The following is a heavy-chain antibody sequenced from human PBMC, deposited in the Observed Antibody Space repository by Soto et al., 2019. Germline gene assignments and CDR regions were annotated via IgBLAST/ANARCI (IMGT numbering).Heavy chain of an antibody. Sequence: SGPTLVNPTQTLTLTCTFSGFSLSASGVGVGWIRQPPGKALEWLALIYWNDDKRYSPSLKSRLTITKDTSKNQVVLTMTNMDPVDPETSYSVTRRGYDYGNTWGQGTLVTVSS. D-gene: IGHD4-4*01. CDR3: VTRRGYDYGNT. J-gene: IGHJ5*02. CDR1: GFSLSASGVG. V-gene: IGHV2-5*01. CDR2: IYWNDDK.